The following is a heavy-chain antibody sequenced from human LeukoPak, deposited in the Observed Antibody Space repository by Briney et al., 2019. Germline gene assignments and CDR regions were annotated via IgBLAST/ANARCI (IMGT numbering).Heavy chain of an antibody. CDR2: ISWNSGSI. CDR1: GFAFDDYA. D-gene: IGHD6-13*01. CDR3: AKASGGAAAADFDY. Sequence: GGSLRLSCAASGFAFDDYAMHWVRQAPGKGLEWVSGISWNSGSIGYADSVKGRFIISRDNAKNSLYLQMNSLRAEDTALYYCAKASGGAAAADFDYWGQGTLVTVSS. V-gene: IGHV3-9*01. J-gene: IGHJ4*02.